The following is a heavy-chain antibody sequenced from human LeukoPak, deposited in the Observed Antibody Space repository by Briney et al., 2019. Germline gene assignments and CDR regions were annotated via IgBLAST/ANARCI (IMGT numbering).Heavy chain of an antibody. V-gene: IGHV1-8*03. CDR2: MNPNSGNT. J-gene: IGHJ4*02. CDR3: ARGRIVVGNFDY. CDR1: GYTFTSYD. Sequence: GASVKVSCKASGYTFTSYDINWVRQATGQGLEWMGWMNPNSGNTGYAQKFQGRVTITRNTSISTAYMELSSLRSEDTAVYYCARGRIVVGNFDYWGQGTLVTVSS. D-gene: IGHD2-21*01.